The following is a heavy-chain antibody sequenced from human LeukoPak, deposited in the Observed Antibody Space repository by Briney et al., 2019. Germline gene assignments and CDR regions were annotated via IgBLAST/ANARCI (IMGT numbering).Heavy chain of an antibody. Sequence: SETLSLTCTVSGGSVSSGSYYWSWIRQPPGKGLEWIGYIYYSGSTNYNPSLKSRVTISVDTSKNQFSLKLSSVTAADTAVYYCARDTDCNDAWFDPWGQGTLVTVSS. V-gene: IGHV4-61*01. J-gene: IGHJ5*02. D-gene: IGHD1-1*01. CDR2: IYYSGST. CDR3: ARDTDCNDAWFDP. CDR1: GGSVSSGSYY.